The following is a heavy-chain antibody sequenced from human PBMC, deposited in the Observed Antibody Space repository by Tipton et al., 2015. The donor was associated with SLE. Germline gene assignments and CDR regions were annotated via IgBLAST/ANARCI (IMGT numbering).Heavy chain of an antibody. CDR2: IYYTGST. V-gene: IGHV4-39*07. D-gene: IGHD2-2*01. J-gene: IGHJ6*02. CDR1: GGSITSTSYY. CDR3: ARDEIVIIPAARWTYYYGLDV. Sequence: TLSLTCTVSGGSITSTSYYWGWIRQPPGKGLEWIGNIYYTGSTFYNPSLKSRVTISIDTSKNQFSLKMTSVTAGDTAVYYCARDEIVIIPAARWTYYYGLDVWGQGTTVTVSS.